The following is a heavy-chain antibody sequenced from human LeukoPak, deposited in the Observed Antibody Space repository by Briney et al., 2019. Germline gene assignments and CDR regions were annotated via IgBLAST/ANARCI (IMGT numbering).Heavy chain of an antibody. D-gene: IGHD2-2*01. CDR2: ISYDGRNI. V-gene: IGHV3-30*18. CDR3: AKGPLRGTAAAIDY. Sequence: PGKSLRLSCAASGFTFNNYGMHWVRQAPGKGLEWVAVISYDGRNIHYPDSVKGRFTISRDISTDTLWLQMDSLRTEDTAVYYCAKGPLRGTAAAIDYWGQGTLVTVSS. CDR1: GFTFNNYG. J-gene: IGHJ4*02.